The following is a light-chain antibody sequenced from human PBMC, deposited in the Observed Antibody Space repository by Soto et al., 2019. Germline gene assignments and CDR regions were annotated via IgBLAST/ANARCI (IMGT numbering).Light chain of an antibody. CDR1: TSNIGDNY. J-gene: IGLJ3*02. V-gene: IGLV1-51*01. Sequence: QAVLTQPPSVSAAPGEKVTISCSGGTSNIGDNYVSWYQQVPGTAPKLLIYDNIKRPSGIPPRFSGSKSGTSATLDITGLQTGDEADYYCGTWDSSQSGGVFGGGTQLTVL. CDR3: GTWDSSQSGGV. CDR2: DNI.